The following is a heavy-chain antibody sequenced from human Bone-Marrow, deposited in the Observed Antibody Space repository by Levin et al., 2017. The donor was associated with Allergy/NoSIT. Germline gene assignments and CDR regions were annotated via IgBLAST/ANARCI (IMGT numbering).Heavy chain of an antibody. CDR2: ISWNSGSI. V-gene: IGHV3-9*01. CDR1: GFTFDDYA. D-gene: IGHD3-16*01. CDR3: AKDRDYLGDSYYFDY. J-gene: IGHJ4*02. Sequence: SLKISCAASGFTFDDYAMHWVRQAPGKGLEWVSGISWNSGSIGYADSVKGRFTISRDNAKNSLYLQMNSLRAEDTALYYCAKDRDYLGDSYYFDYWGQGTLVTVSS.